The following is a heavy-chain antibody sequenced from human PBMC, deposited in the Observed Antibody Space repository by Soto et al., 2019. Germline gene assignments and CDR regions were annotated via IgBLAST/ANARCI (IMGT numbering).Heavy chain of an antibody. J-gene: IGHJ4*02. CDR2: ISAYNGNT. CDR1: GYTFTSYG. Sequence: ASVKVSCKASGYTFTSYGISWVRQAPGQGLEWMGWISAYNGNTNYAQKLQGRVTMTTDTSTSTAYMELRSLRSDDTAVYYCARTPIVVVVAATPADYWGQGTLVTVSS. V-gene: IGHV1-18*01. CDR3: ARTPIVVVVAATPADY. D-gene: IGHD2-15*01.